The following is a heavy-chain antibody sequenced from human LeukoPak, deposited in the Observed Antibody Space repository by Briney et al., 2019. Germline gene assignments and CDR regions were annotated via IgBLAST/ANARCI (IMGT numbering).Heavy chain of an antibody. CDR2: ISGSGGST. J-gene: IGHJ4*02. Sequence: PGGSLRLSCAASGFTFSSYAMSWVRQAPGKGLEWVSAISGSGGSTYYADSVKGRFTISRDNSKNTLYLQMNSLRAEDTAVYYCARDPPRFLEWLPGGWGQGTLVTVSS. CDR3: ARDPPRFLEWLPGG. V-gene: IGHV3-23*01. CDR1: GFTFSSYA. D-gene: IGHD3-3*01.